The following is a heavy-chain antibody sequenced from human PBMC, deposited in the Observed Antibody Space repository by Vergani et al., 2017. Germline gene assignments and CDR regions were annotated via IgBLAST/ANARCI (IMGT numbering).Heavy chain of an antibody. CDR3: TAIGNDYGDHD. Sequence: EVQLVESGGGLVKPGGSLRLSCAASGFTFSNAWMSWVRQAPGKGLEWVGRIKSTTDGGTTDYAAPVKGRFTISRDDSKNTLYLQMNRLKTEDTAVYYCTAIGNDYGDHDWGQGTLVTVSS. V-gene: IGHV3-15*01. CDR2: IKSTTDGGTT. CDR1: GFTFSNAW. D-gene: IGHD4-17*01. J-gene: IGHJ4*02.